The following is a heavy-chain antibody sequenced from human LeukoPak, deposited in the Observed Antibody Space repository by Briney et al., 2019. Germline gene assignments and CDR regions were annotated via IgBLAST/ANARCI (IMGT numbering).Heavy chain of an antibody. CDR3: ACFGRSGYQLPVKYYFDY. D-gene: IGHD2-2*01. CDR2: INHSGST. CDR1: GGSFSGYY. Sequence: SETLSLTCAVYGGSFSGYYWSWIRQPPGKGLEWIGEINHSGSTNYNPSLKSRVTISVDTSKNQFSLKLSSVTAADTAVYYCACFGRSGYQLPVKYYFDYWGQGTLVTVSS. V-gene: IGHV4-34*01. J-gene: IGHJ4*02.